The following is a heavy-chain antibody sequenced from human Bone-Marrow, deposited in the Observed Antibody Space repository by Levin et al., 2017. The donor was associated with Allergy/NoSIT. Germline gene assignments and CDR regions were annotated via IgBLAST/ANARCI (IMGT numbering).Heavy chain of an antibody. CDR2: FYYTGST. CDR1: GASVGSGDYY. CDR3: ARGNGSSYYYGLDV. V-gene: IGHV4-30-4*01. J-gene: IGHJ6*02. D-gene: IGHD1-26*01. Sequence: SQTLSLTCTVSGASVGSGDYYWSWIRQPPGKGLEWIGYFYYTGSTYSKPSLKSRVSISADTSKNQFSLNLSSVTAADTAVYYCARGNGSSYYYGLDVWGQGTPVTVSS.